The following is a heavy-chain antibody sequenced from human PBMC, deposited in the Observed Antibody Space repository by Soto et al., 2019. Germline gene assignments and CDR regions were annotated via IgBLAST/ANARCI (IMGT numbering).Heavy chain of an antibody. V-gene: IGHV3-53*01. Sequence: GGSLRLSCAASGFTVSSNYMSWVRQAPGKGLEWVSVIYSGGSTYYADSVKGRFTISRDNSKNTLYLQMNSLRAEDTAVYYCASDKRSGDKGLFDYWGQGTLVTVSS. D-gene: IGHD7-27*01. CDR2: IYSGGST. CDR1: GFTVSSNY. CDR3: ASDKRSGDKGLFDY. J-gene: IGHJ4*02.